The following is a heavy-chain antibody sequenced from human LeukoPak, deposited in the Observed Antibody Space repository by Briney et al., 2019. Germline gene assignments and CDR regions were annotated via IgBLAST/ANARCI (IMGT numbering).Heavy chain of an antibody. J-gene: IGHJ4*02. D-gene: IGHD5/OR15-5a*01. V-gene: IGHV3-30*03. CDR2: ISYDGSNK. Sequence: PGCSLRLSCAASGFTFSSYGMHWVRQAPGKGLEWVAVISYDGSNKYYADSVKGRFTISRDNSKNTLYLQMNSLRAEDTAVYYCAIGSTPYYWGQGTLVTVSS. CDR3: AIGSTPYY. CDR1: GFTFSSYG.